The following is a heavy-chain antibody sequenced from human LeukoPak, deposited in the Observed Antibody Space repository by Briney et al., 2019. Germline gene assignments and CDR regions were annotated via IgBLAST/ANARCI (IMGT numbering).Heavy chain of an antibody. CDR1: GFTFSSYA. CDR3: ARVPPDTSFDY. J-gene: IGHJ4*02. CDR2: ISYDGSNK. V-gene: IGHV3-30-3*01. D-gene: IGHD2-2*02. Sequence: GGSLRLSCAASGFTFSSYAMHWVRQAPGKGLEWVAVISYDGSNKYYADSVKGRFTISRDNSKNTLYLQMNSLRAEDTAVYYCARVPPDTSFDYWGQGTLVTVSS.